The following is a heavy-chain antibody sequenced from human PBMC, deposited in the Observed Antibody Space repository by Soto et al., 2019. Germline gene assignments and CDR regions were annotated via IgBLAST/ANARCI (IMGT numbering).Heavy chain of an antibody. CDR1: GFNFSSYA. CDR3: ARSEVGATIPYYYGMDV. J-gene: IGHJ6*02. V-gene: IGHV3-30-3*01. CDR2: ISYDGSNK. Sequence: QVQLVESGGGVVQPGRSLRLSCAASGFNFSSYAMHWVRQAPGKGLVWVAVISYDGSNKYYADSVKGRFTISRDNSKNTLYLQMNSLRAEDTAVYYCARSEVGATIPYYYGMDVWGQGTTVTVSS. D-gene: IGHD1-26*01.